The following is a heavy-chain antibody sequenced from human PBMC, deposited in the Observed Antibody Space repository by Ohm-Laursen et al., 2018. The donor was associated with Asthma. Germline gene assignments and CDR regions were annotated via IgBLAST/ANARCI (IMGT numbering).Heavy chain of an antibody. Sequence: TLSLTCTVSGGSISSYYWSWIRQPPGKGLEWIGYIYYSGLTYSNPSLRSRVIISVDTSKNQFSLNLTSVTAADTAVYYCARGAFYYESTGYYFFDHWGQGALVTVSS. J-gene: IGHJ4*02. V-gene: IGHV4-59*06. D-gene: IGHD3-22*01. CDR1: GGSISSYY. CDR2: IYYSGLT. CDR3: ARGAFYYESTGYYFFDH.